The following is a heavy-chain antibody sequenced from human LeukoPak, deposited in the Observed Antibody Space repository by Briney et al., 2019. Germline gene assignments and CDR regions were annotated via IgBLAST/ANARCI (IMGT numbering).Heavy chain of an antibody. CDR3: ATDRERDPSVYYLV. Sequence: GGSLRLSCAASGLTFSIYASSWVRQAPGKGLEWVSVIYSGDSTYYADSVKGRFTISRDNSKNTLFLQINSLRAEDSAVYYCATDRERDPSVYYLVGGQGTLITVSS. CDR2: IYSGDST. D-gene: IGHD3-22*01. CDR1: GLTFSIYA. V-gene: IGHV3-23*03. J-gene: IGHJ4*02.